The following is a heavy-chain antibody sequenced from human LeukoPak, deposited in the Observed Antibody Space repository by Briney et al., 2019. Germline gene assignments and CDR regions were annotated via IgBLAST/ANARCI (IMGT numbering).Heavy chain of an antibody. D-gene: IGHD3-22*01. J-gene: IGHJ3*02. CDR3: AKDYRHYYDSSGPEGDAFDI. Sequence: GGSLRLSCAASGFTFSSYAMSWVRQAPGKGLEWVSAISGSGGSTYYADSVKGRFTISRDNSKNTLYLQMNSLRAEDTAVYYCAKDYRHYYDSSGPEGDAFDIWGQGTMVTVSS. CDR2: ISGSGGST. CDR1: GFTFSSYA. V-gene: IGHV3-23*01.